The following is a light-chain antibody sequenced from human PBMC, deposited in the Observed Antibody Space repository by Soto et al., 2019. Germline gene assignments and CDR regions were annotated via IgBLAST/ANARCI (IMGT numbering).Light chain of an antibody. CDR3: QQYDKWPPT. J-gene: IGKJ4*01. Sequence: EIVMTQSPVTLSVSPGEGATLSCRASQSVANNLAWYQQKPGQTPRLLIFGASIRATSVPDRFTGSGSGTDFTLSISSLQSKDFAIYYCQQYDKWPPTFGGGTKVEIK. CDR2: GAS. V-gene: IGKV3-15*01. CDR1: QSVANN.